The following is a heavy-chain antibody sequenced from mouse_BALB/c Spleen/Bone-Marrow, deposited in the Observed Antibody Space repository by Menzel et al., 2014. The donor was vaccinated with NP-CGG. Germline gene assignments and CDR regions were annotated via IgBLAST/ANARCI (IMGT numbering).Heavy chain of an antibody. CDR1: GYTFTSYW. J-gene: IGHJ2*01. D-gene: IGHD2-4*01. Sequence: QVQLKESGAELVKPGASVKLSCKASGYTFTSYWMHWVKQRPGQGLEWIGEINPSNGRTNYNEKFKTKATLTVDKSSNTAYMQLSRLTSEDSAVYYCARKGADYKDYWGQGTTLTVSS. V-gene: IGHV1S81*02. CDR2: INPSNGRT. CDR3: ARKGADYKDY.